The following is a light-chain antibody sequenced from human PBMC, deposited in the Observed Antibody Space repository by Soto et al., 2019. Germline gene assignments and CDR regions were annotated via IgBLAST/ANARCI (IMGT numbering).Light chain of an antibody. J-gene: IGKJ4*01. CDR3: QQYNNWPPLT. V-gene: IGKV3-15*01. CDR1: QSVSNN. CDR2: GAS. Sequence: EILLTQSPVTLSLSPLEIATLSCRPRQSVSNNYLAWYQQKPGQAPRLLIYGASTRATGIPARFSGSGSGTEFTLTISSLQSEDFAVYYCQQYNNWPPLTFGGGTKVDI.